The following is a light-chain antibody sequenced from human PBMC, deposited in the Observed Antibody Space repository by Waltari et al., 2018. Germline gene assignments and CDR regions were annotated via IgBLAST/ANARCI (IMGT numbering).Light chain of an antibody. CDR2: YDR. V-gene: IGLV3-21*04. J-gene: IGLJ1*01. CDR1: NLGTYS. CDR3: HVWHPHVDPGV. Sequence: SYVVTQPPSVSVAPGEAATITCGGDNLGTYSVHWYQQKAGQAPVLVIFYDRDRTSGIPDRFSGSNSGNTATLTISRVEAGDEARYYCHVWHPHVDPGVFGTGTEVTVL.